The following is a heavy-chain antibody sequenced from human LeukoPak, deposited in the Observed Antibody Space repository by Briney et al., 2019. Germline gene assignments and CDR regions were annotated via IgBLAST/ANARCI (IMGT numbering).Heavy chain of an antibody. V-gene: IGHV3-9*03. J-gene: IGHJ2*01. CDR1: GFTFDDYA. CDR3: AKGFGPMDDWYFDL. Sequence: GRSLRLSCAASGFTFDDYAMHWVRQAPGKGLEWVSSISWNSGSIRYADSVKGRFTISRDIAENSLYLQMNSLRAEDMALYYCAKGFGPMDDWYFDLWGRGTLVTVSS. D-gene: IGHD3-10*01. CDR2: ISWNSGSI.